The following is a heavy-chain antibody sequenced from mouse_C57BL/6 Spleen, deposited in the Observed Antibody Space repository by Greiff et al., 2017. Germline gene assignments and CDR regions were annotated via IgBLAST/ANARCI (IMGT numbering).Heavy chain of an antibody. CDR2: IHPSDSDT. Sequence: VKLQQPGAELVKPGASVKVSCKASGYTFTSYWMHWVKQRPGQGLEWIGRIHPSDSDTNYNQKFKGKATLTVDKSSSTAYMQLSSLTSEDSAVYYCAMRDYEAWFAYWGQGTLVTVSA. V-gene: IGHV1-74*01. D-gene: IGHD2-4*01. CDR1: GYTFTSYW. J-gene: IGHJ3*01. CDR3: AMRDYEAWFAY.